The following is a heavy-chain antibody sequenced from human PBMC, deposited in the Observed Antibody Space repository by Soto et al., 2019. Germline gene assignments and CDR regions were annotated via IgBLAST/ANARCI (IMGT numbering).Heavy chain of an antibody. J-gene: IGHJ4*02. CDR2: IDPSAGST. D-gene: IGHD1-1*01. V-gene: IGHV1-46*01. Sequence: QVQLVQSGAEVKKPGASVKVSCKASGYIFTSYYMHWVRQAPGQGLERMGTIDPSAGSTTYAQNFQGKGTKTQETSTGTGYLELNHPRSADTAVYYCARSPVPTGTTLYYFDYWGQGTLVTVSS. CDR3: ARSPVPTGTTLYYFDY. CDR1: GYIFTSYY.